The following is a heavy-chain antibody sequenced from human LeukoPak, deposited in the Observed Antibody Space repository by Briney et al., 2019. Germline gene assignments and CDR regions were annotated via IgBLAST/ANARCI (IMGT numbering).Heavy chain of an antibody. CDR2: ISPTGDGA. V-gene: IGHV3-23*01. D-gene: IGHD3-22*01. CDR3: AKAGDRNYFDY. CDR1: GFTFSTYA. J-gene: IGHJ4*02. Sequence: GGSLRLSCAASGFTFSTYAMTWVRQAPGKGLEWVSGISPTGDGAYYADSVKGRFTISRDNFKNTLYVHMNSLRAEDTAVYYCAKAGDRNYFDYWGQGALVTVSS.